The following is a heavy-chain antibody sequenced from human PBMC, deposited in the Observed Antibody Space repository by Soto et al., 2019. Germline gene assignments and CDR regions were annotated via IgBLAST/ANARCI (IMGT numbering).Heavy chain of an antibody. Sequence: SETLSLTCAVCGGSFSGYYWSWIRQPPGKGLEWIGEINHSGSTNYNPSLKSRVTISVDTSKNQFSLKLSSVTAADTAVYYCARGWGYYGSGSYVPYYYYGMDVWGQGTTVTVSS. CDR3: ARGWGYYGSGSYVPYYYYGMDV. V-gene: IGHV4-34*01. D-gene: IGHD3-10*01. J-gene: IGHJ6*02. CDR1: GGSFSGYY. CDR2: INHSGST.